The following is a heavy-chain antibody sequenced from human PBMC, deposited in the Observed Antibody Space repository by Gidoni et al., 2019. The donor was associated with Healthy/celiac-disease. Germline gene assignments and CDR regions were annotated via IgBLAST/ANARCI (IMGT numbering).Heavy chain of an antibody. CDR3: ARQGAEYSSSWYNWFDP. V-gene: IGHV4-39*01. Sequence: QLQLQESGPGLVKPSETLSLTCTGSGGSISSSSYYWGWIRQPPGKGLEWIGSRYYSGSTYYTPYLKSRVTISVDTSKNPFSLKLSSVTAADTAVYYCARQGAEYSSSWYNWFDPWGQGTLVTVSS. CDR2: RYYSGST. D-gene: IGHD6-13*01. CDR1: GGSISSSSYY. J-gene: IGHJ5*02.